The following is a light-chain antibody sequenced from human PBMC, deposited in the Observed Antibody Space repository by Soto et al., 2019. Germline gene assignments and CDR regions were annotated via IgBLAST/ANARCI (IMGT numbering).Light chain of an antibody. Sequence: QSALTQPASVSGSPGQSITISCTGTSSDVGGYNYVSWYQQHPGKAPKLMIYDVSNRPSGVSNRFSVSKSGNTASLTISGLQAEDEAEYYCSSYTSSSAPRYVFGTGTKVTVL. CDR2: DVS. J-gene: IGLJ1*01. CDR1: SSDVGGYNY. V-gene: IGLV2-14*01. CDR3: SSYTSSSAPRYV.